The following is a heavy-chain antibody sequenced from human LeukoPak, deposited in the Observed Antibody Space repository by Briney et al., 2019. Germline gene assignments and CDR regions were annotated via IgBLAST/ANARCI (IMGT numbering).Heavy chain of an antibody. Sequence: SETLSLTCTVSXGXXSXSSXYXGXXXXXXXXGLEWIGSIYYSGRTYYXPSLKSRVTISVXTSKNQFSLKLSSVTAADTAVYYXXRHSIGATTDFDYWGQGTLVPASS. CDR2: IYYSGRT. J-gene: IGHJ4*02. V-gene: IGHV4-39*01. D-gene: IGHD1-26*01. CDR1: XGXXSXSSXY. CDR3: XRHSIGATTDFDY.